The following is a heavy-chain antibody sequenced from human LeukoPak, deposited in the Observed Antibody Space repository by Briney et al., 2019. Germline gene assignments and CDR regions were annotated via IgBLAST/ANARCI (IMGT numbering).Heavy chain of an antibody. D-gene: IGHD6-19*01. CDR2: ISSSSSYI. CDR1: GFTFSSYS. Sequence: GGSLRLSCAASGFTFSSYSMNWVRQAPGKGLEWVSSISSSSSYIFCADSVKGRFTISRDNAKNSLYLQMNSLRAEDTAVYFCARESQWLARSDYWGQGTLVTVSS. CDR3: ARESQWLARSDY. V-gene: IGHV3-21*01. J-gene: IGHJ4*02.